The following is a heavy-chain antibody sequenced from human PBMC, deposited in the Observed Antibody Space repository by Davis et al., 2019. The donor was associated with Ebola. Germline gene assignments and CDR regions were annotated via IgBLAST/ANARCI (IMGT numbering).Heavy chain of an antibody. V-gene: IGHV3-23*01. CDR3: VKKGRLVPGDSWFDA. CDR2: ITGSSDLT. Sequence: GESLKISCAASGFTFSSYVITWVHQAPGKGPEWVSGITGSSDLTTYADSVKGRFTISRDNSKNTLYLQMNDLRVEDTAVYHCVKKGRLVPGDSWFDAWGQGTLVTVSS. J-gene: IGHJ5*02. D-gene: IGHD1-1*01. CDR1: GFTFSSYV.